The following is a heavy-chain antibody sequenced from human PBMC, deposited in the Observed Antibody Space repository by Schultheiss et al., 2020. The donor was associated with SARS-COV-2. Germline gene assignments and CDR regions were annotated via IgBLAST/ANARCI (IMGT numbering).Heavy chain of an antibody. CDR2: IGTAGDP. CDR3: ARGGRGYSYGYDYWYFDL. Sequence: GESLKISCAASGFTVSSNYMSWVRQAPGKGLEWVSAIGTAGDPYYPGSVKGRFTISRENAKNSLYLQMNSLRAGDTAVYYCARGGRGYSYGYDYWYFDLWGRGTLVTGSS. J-gene: IGHJ2*01. V-gene: IGHV3-13*05. CDR1: GFTVSSNY. D-gene: IGHD5-18*01.